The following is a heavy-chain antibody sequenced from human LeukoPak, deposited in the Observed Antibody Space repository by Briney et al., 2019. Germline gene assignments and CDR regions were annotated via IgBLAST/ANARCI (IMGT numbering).Heavy chain of an antibody. CDR2: ISSSSSYI. CDR3: ARDRLPSYDILTGYPY. V-gene: IGHV3-21*01. D-gene: IGHD3-9*01. CDR1: GFTFSSYS. J-gene: IGHJ4*02. Sequence: GGSLRLSCAASGFTFSSYSMNWVRQAPGKGLEWVSSISSSSSYIYYADSVKGRFTISRDNAKNSLYLQMYSLRAEDTAVYYCARDRLPSYDILTGYPYWGQGTLVTVSS.